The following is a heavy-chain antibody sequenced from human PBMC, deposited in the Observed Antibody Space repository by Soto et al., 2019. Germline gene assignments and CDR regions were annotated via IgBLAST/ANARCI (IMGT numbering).Heavy chain of an antibody. V-gene: IGHV3-23*01. Sequence: EVQLLESGGGLVQPGGSLRLSCAASGFTFSSYAMSWVRQAPGKGLEWVSAISGSGGSTYYADYVKGRFTISRVNSKNTLYLQMNSLRAEDTAVYYCAKDSRYYYDSSGSDYWGQGTLVTVAS. CDR1: GFTFSSYA. D-gene: IGHD3-22*01. J-gene: IGHJ4*02. CDR3: AKDSRYYYDSSGSDY. CDR2: ISGSGGST.